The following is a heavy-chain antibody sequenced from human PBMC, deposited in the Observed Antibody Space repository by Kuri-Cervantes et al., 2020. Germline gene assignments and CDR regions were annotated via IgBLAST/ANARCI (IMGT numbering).Heavy chain of an antibody. CDR3: ANTLPYSSSYMLSA. CDR1: GGSFSGYY. D-gene: IGHD6-13*01. CDR2: INHSGST. J-gene: IGHJ1*01. Sequence: SETLSLTCAVYGGSFSGYYWSWIRQPPGKGLEWIGEINHSGSTNYNPSLKSRVTISVDTSKNQFSLKLSSVTAADTAVYYCANTLPYSSSYMLSAWGQGTLVTVSS. V-gene: IGHV4-34*01.